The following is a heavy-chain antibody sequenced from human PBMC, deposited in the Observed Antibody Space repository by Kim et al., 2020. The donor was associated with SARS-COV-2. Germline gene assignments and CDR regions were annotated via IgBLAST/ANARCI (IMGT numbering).Heavy chain of an antibody. CDR3: ARGDPSNCGGGSCYDWYFDL. V-gene: IGHV3-30-3*01. J-gene: IGHJ2*01. CDR2: ISYDENIK. CDR1: GFTFSTYA. D-gene: IGHD2-15*01. Sequence: GWSLRLSCAAFGFTFSTYAMHWVRQAPGEGLEWVAVISYDENIKYLADSVKGRFTISRDNSKNTLYLQMNSLRTEDTAIYYCARGDPSNCGGGSCYDWYFDLWGRGSLVTVSS.